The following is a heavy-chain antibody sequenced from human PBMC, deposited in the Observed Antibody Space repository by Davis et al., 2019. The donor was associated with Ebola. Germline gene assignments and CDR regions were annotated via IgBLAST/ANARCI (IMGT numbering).Heavy chain of an antibody. CDR2: INGDGSYT. CDR3: VRGGGPTNDGFER. V-gene: IGHV3-74*01. D-gene: IGHD3-16*01. CDR1: GFTFSTYW. J-gene: IGHJ3*01. Sequence: PGGSLRLSCVASGFTFSTYWMHWLRHTPGKGLVWVSRINGDGSYTNYADSVKGRFSISRDNAKNTLYVQMDSLRGEDSAVYYWVRGGGPTNDGFERWGQGTTVTVSA.